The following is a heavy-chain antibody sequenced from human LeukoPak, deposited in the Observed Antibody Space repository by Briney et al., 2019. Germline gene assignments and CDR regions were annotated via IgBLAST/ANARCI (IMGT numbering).Heavy chain of an antibody. V-gene: IGHV3-7*01. CDR1: GFTFSSYW. CDR3: AREVSYGYYCAYYLDY. Sequence: GGSLRLSCAASGFTFSSYWMSWVRQAPGKGLEWVANINQDGSEKYYVDSVKGRFTISRDNAKNSLYLQMNSLRAEDTAVYYCAREVSYGYYCAYYLDYWGQGTLVTVSS. CDR2: INQDGSEK. J-gene: IGHJ4*02. D-gene: IGHD3-22*01.